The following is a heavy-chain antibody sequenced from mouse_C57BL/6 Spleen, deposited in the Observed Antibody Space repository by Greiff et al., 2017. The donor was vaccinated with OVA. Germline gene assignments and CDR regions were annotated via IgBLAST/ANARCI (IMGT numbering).Heavy chain of an antibody. CDR2: INPSTGGT. Sequence: EVQLQQSGPELVKPGASVKISCKASGYSFTGYYMNWVKQSPEKSLEWIGEINPSTGGTTYNQKFKAKATLTVDKSSSTAYMQLKSLTSEDSAVYYCARSGLAMDYWGQGTSVTVSS. J-gene: IGHJ4*01. V-gene: IGHV1-42*01. CDR1: GYSFTGYY. D-gene: IGHD3-1*01. CDR3: ARSGLAMDY.